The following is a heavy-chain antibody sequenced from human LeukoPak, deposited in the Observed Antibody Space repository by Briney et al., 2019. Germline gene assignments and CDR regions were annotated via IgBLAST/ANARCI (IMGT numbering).Heavy chain of an antibody. CDR1: GGSISSYS. J-gene: IGHJ4*02. CDR3: ARVLPPLYYFDY. D-gene: IGHD1-14*01. CDR2: IYYSGST. V-gene: IGHV4-59*08. Sequence: SETLSLTCTVSGGSISSYSWSWIRQPPGKGLEWIGEIYYSGSTSYNPSLKSRVTISVDTSKNQLSLKLSSATAADTAVYYCARVLPPLYYFDYRGQGTLVTVSS.